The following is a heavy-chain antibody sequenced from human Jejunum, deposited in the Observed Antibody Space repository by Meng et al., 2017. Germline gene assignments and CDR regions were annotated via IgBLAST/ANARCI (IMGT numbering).Heavy chain of an antibody. CDR2: IHPTSGGT. Sequence: ASVKVSCKASGYTFPDYYMHWLRQPPGQGLEWMGWIHPTSGGTNYAQKFQGRLIITRDTSISTACMELSRLRSDDTAVYYCARLLIGGRYCDPWGQGTLVTVSS. CDR3: ARLLIGGRYCDP. CDR1: GYTFPDYY. V-gene: IGHV1-2*02. D-gene: IGHD3-9*01. J-gene: IGHJ5*02.